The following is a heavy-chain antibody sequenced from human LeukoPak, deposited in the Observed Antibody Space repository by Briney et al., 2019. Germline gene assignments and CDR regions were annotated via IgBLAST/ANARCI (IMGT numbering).Heavy chain of an antibody. CDR3: AKERGYSGYDRDDGSLDY. D-gene: IGHD5-12*01. V-gene: IGHV3-9*01. CDR1: GFTFDDYA. J-gene: IGHJ4*02. Sequence: GGSLRLSCAASGFTFDDYAMHWVRQAPGKGLEWVSGISWNSDSIGYADSVKGRFTISRDNAKNSLYLQMNSLRAEDTALYYCAKERGYSGYDRDDGSLDYWGQGTLVTVSS. CDR2: ISWNSDSI.